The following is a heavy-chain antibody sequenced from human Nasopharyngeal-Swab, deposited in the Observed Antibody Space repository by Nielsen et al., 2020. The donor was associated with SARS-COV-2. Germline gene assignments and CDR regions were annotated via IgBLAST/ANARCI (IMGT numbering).Heavy chain of an antibody. J-gene: IGHJ4*02. CDR1: GFTFSDYY. CDR2: ISSSGGNI. Sequence: SLSLSCAVSGFTFSDYYMTWIRQAPGKGLEWVSYISSSGGNIHYADSVKGRFTISRDNAKKSLFLQMNSLRAEDTAVYYCATTAPLDYWGQGTLVTVSS. V-gene: IGHV3-11*01. CDR3: ATTAPLDY. D-gene: IGHD5-18*01.